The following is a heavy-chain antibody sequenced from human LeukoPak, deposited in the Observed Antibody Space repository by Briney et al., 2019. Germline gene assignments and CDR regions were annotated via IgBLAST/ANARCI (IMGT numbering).Heavy chain of an antibody. V-gene: IGHV3-33*08. CDR2: IWYDGSNK. D-gene: IGHD3-10*01. Sequence: GGSLRLSCATSGFTFSNYAMAWVRQAPGKGLEWVAVIWYDGSNKDYADSVKGRFTISRDNSENTLYLQMNSLSAEDTAIYYCAREPYYNAGTYFPIWGQGTMVTVSS. J-gene: IGHJ3*02. CDR3: AREPYYNAGTYFPI. CDR1: GFTFSNYA.